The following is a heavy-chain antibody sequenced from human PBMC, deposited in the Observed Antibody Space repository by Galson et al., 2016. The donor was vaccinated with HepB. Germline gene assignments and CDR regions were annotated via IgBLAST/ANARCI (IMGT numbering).Heavy chain of an antibody. CDR3: ARSRYFVMDV. V-gene: IGHV2-70*01. J-gene: IGHJ6*02. CDR2: IDWDDGI. Sequence: PALVKPTQTLTLTCTFSGFSLLSSGMFVNWIRQPPGKALEWLALIDWDDGIQYTSSQKTRLTISKDTSTRQVVLSMTNVDPMDTATYYCARSRYFVMDVWGQWVTVTVS. D-gene: IGHD3-9*01. CDR1: GFSLLSSGMF.